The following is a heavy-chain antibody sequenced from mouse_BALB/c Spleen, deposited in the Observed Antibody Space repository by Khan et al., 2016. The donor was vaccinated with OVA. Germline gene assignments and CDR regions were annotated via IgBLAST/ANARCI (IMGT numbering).Heavy chain of an antibody. CDR2: INPSTGYT. J-gene: IGHJ2*01. V-gene: IGHV1-7*01. Sequence: QIQLVQSGAELAKPGASVKMSCKASGYTFINYWILWVKQRPGQGLEWIGYINPSTGYTEYNQNFKDKATLTADKSSSTAYMQLSSLTSEDSAVYDCARSGLRWDFDYWGQGTTLTVSS. CDR1: GYTFINYW. CDR3: ARSGLRWDFDY. D-gene: IGHD1-1*01.